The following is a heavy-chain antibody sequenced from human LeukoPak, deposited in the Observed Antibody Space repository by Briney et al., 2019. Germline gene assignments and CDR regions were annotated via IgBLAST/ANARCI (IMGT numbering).Heavy chain of an antibody. J-gene: IGHJ4*02. CDR1: GGTFSSYA. CDR2: IIPIFGIA. Sequence: ASVKVSCKASGGTFSSYAISWVRQAPGQGLEWIGRIIPIFGIANYAQKFQGRVTITADKSTSTAYMELSSLRSEDTAVYYCAGLVTTDYYFDYWGQGTLVTVSS. V-gene: IGHV1-69*04. CDR3: AGLVTTDYYFDY. D-gene: IGHD4-11*01.